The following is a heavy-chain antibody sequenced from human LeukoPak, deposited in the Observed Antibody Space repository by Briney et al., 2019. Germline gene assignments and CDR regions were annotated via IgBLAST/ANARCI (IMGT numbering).Heavy chain of an antibody. J-gene: IGHJ4*02. CDR1: GGSISSYY. CDR3: ARSGRYYDSSGYPPDY. D-gene: IGHD3-22*01. V-gene: IGHV4-4*07. Sequence: PSETLSLTCTVSGGSISSYYWSWIRQPAGKGLEWIGRIYTSGSTNYNPSLKSRVTMSVDTSKNQFSLTLSSVTAADTAVYYCARSGRYYDSSGYPPDYWGQGTLVTVSS. CDR2: IYTSGST.